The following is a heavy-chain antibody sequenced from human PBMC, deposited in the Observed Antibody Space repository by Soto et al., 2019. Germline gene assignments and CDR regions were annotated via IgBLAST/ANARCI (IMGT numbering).Heavy chain of an antibody. D-gene: IGHD3-3*01. CDR3: ARDITLRGYDFWSGYSDAFDI. CDR1: GYTFTSYD. CDR2: MNPNSGNT. J-gene: IGHJ3*02. Sequence: ASVKVSCKASGYTFTSYDINWVRQATGQGLEWMGWMNPNSGNTGYAQKFQGRVTMTRNTSISTAYMELSSLRSEDTAVYYCARDITLRGYDFWSGYSDAFDIWGQGTMVTVSS. V-gene: IGHV1-8*01.